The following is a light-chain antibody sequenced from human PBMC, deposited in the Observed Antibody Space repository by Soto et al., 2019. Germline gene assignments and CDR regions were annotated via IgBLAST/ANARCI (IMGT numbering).Light chain of an antibody. CDR2: DAS. J-gene: IGKJ1*01. CDR3: QQRGNWWT. CDR1: QSVSSF. Sequence: IVLPQSPATLSVSPWERARRSRRASQSVSSFFAWYQQKPGQSPRLLIYDASNRASGIPARFTGSGSGTDFTLTISSVEPEDSAIYYCQQRGNWWTFGQGTKVDIK. V-gene: IGKV3-11*01.